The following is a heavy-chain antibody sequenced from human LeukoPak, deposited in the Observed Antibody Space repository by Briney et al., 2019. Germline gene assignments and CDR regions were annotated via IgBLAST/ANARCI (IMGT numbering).Heavy chain of an antibody. CDR1: GYTFTGYY. J-gene: IGHJ4*02. CDR2: INPNSGGT. Sequence: GASVKVSCKASGYTFTGYYMHWVRQAPGQGLEWMGRINPNSGGTNYAQKFQGRVTMTRDTSISTAYMELSRLRSDDTAVYYCARDLYNWNDEGYFDYWGQGTLVTVSS. CDR3: ARDLYNWNDEGYFDY. D-gene: IGHD1-1*01. V-gene: IGHV1-2*06.